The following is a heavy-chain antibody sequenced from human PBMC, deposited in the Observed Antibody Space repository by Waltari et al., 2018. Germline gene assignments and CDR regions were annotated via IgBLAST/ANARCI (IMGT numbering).Heavy chain of an antibody. CDR2: ISPGDSDT. CDR3: ARPGGDSSGFDAFDI. Sequence: VQLQESGPGLVKPSETLSLTCTVSGGSISSYYWSWIRQPPGKGLEWMGIISPGDSDTRYSPSFQGQVTISADKSISTAYLQWSSLKASDTAMYYCARPGGDSSGFDAFDIWGQGTMVTVSS. J-gene: IGHJ3*02. D-gene: IGHD3-22*01. V-gene: IGHV5-51*01. CDR1: GGSISSYY.